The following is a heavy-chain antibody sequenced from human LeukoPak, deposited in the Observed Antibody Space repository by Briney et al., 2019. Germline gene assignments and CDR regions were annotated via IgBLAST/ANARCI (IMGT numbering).Heavy chain of an antibody. CDR2: ISGSGGST. V-gene: IGHV3-23*01. Sequence: SGGSLRLSCAASGFTFSSYAMSWVRQAPGKVLEWVSAISGSGGSTYYADSVKGRFTISRDNSKNTLYLQINSPRVEDTAVYYCASLAGGYFFDHWGQGTLVTVSS. CDR1: GFTFSSYA. J-gene: IGHJ4*02. CDR3: ASLAGGYFFDH. D-gene: IGHD1-26*01.